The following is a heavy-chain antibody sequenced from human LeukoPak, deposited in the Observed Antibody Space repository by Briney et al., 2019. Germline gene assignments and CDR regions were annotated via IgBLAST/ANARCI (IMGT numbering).Heavy chain of an antibody. CDR3: AREARDTYSSGYYGMDV. CDR1: GGTFSSYA. D-gene: IGHD6-19*01. J-gene: IGHJ6*02. V-gene: IGHV1-69*04. CDR2: IIPILGIA. Sequence: EASVKVSCKASGGTFSSYAISWVRQAPGQGLEWMGRIIPILGIANYAQKFQGRVTITADKSTSTAYMELSSLRSEDTAVYYCAREARDTYSSGYYGMDVWGQGTTVTVSS.